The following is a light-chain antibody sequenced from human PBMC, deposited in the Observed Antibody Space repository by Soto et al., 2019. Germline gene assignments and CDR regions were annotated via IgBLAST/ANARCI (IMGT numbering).Light chain of an antibody. CDR1: NIGSKN. Sequence: SYELTQPPSVSVAPGQTARITCGGNNIGSKNVHWYQQKPGQAPVLVVSDNSDRPSGIPERFSGSNSGDTATLTISRVEAGDEADYFCQVWDTSGDPVVFGGGTKLTVL. CDR3: QVWDTSGDPVV. CDR2: DNS. J-gene: IGLJ3*02. V-gene: IGLV3-21*02.